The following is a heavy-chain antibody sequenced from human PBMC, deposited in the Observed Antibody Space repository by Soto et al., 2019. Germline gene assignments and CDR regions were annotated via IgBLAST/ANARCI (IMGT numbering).Heavy chain of an antibody. CDR3: AIGGTPIDY. D-gene: IGHD3-16*01. CDR2: ISAYNGNT. Sequence: QVQLVQSGAEVKKPGASVKVSCKASGYTFTNFGISWVRQAPGQGLEWMGWISAYNGNTNYAQNFQGRVTMTTDTSTITAYLELRNLRSDDTAVYYCAIGGTPIDYWGQGTLVSFSS. J-gene: IGHJ4*02. V-gene: IGHV1-18*01. CDR1: GYTFTNFG.